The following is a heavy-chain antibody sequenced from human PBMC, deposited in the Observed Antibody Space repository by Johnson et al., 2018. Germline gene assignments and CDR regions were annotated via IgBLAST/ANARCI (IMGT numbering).Heavy chain of an antibody. CDR1: GFTFSRYG. Sequence: VQLLESGGGVVQPGRSLRLSCAASGFTFSRYGIHWVRQAPGKGLEWVAVISYDGRNKYYADSVKGRCTISRDNSKNKLYLQMNSLSADDAAVYYCSKYYGSDAVNSYYFYYYMDVLGKGTTVTVS. CDR2: ISYDGRNK. CDR3: SKYYGSDAVNSYYFYYYMDV. D-gene: IGHD4-23*01. V-gene: IGHV3-30*18. J-gene: IGHJ6*03.